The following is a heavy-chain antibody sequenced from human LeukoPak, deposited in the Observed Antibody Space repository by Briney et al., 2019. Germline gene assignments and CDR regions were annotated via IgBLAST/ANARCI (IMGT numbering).Heavy chain of an antibody. Sequence: SETLSLTCAVSGYSISSGYYWGWIRQPPGKGLEWIGSIYHSGSTYCNPSLKSRVTISVDTSKNQFSLKLSSVTAADTAVYYCARLLGPVYFDYWGQGTLVTVSS. CDR2: IYHSGST. CDR1: GYSISSGYY. J-gene: IGHJ4*02. V-gene: IGHV4-38-2*01. CDR3: ARLLGPVYFDY.